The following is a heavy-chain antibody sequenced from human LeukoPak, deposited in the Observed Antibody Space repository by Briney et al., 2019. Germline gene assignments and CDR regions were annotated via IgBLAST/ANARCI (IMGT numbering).Heavy chain of an antibody. CDR3: ARDHGMDV. CDR1: GGTFISYA. Sequence: ASVKVSCKASGGTFISYAISWVRQAPGQGLEWIGRIIPILGIANYAQKFQGRVTITTDKSTSTAYMELSSLRSEDTAVYYCARDHGMDVWGQGTTVTVSS. CDR2: IIPILGIA. V-gene: IGHV1-69*04. J-gene: IGHJ6*02.